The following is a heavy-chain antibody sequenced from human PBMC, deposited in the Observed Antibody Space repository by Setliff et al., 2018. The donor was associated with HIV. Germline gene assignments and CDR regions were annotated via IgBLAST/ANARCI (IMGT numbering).Heavy chain of an antibody. D-gene: IGHD2-21*01. CDR3: ARHAIDYSLLVVQNPGPFDL. V-gene: IGHV4-61*02. Sequence: SETLSLTCTVSGGSISSGNYYWGWIRQPAGKGLEWIGRIYSSGNTNYNPSLKSRVTISADTSRYTVYLQWSALKASDTAIYFCARHAIDYSLLVVQNPGPFDLWGRGTMVTVSS. CDR2: IYSSGNT. J-gene: IGHJ3*01. CDR1: GGSISSGNYY.